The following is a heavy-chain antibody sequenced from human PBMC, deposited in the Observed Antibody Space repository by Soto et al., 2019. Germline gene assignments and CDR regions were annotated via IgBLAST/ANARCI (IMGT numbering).Heavy chain of an antibody. CDR3: ASGGYPRY. V-gene: IGHV3-21*01. Sequence: GGSLRLSCAASGFSFSNNGMNWVRQAPGKGLEWVSSISGGGGQYTFYTGSMKGRFTISSDDAKNSLYLQMNSLRAEHTAVYYCASGGYPRYWGQGTLVTVSS. CDR1: GFSFSNNG. D-gene: IGHD5-12*01. CDR2: ISGGGGQYT. J-gene: IGHJ4*02.